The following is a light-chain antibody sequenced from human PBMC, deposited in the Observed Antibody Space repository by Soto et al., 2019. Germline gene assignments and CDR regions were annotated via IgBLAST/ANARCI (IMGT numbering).Light chain of an antibody. Sequence: EIVMTQFPATLSVSPGERATLSCRASQSLSSNLAWYQQKPGQAPRLLIYGASTRATGIPARFSGSGSGTEFTLTISSLQSEDFAVYYCQQYNNWPGWTFGQGTKVEIK. CDR2: GAS. V-gene: IGKV3-15*01. J-gene: IGKJ1*01. CDR1: QSLSSN. CDR3: QQYNNWPGWT.